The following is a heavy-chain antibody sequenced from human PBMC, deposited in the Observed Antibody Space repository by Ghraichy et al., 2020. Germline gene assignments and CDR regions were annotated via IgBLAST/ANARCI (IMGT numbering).Heavy chain of an antibody. Sequence: SGPTLVKPRQTLTLTCAFSGFSLRSPTEGVGWVRQPPGKALEWLALIYWDDDKRYTTSLGRRLAITKDTSKNQVVLRMTNMDPADTALYYCAHRLKSDAFDVWGQGTMVVVSS. D-gene: IGHD3-16*01. CDR3: AHRLKSDAFDV. J-gene: IGHJ3*01. V-gene: IGHV2-5*02. CDR1: GFSLRSPTEG. CDR2: IYWDDDK.